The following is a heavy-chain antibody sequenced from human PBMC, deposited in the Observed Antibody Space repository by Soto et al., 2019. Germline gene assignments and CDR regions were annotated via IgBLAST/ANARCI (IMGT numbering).Heavy chain of an antibody. Sequence: ASVKVSCKASGYTFTSYYMHWVRQAPGLGLEWMGIINPSGGSTSYAQKFQGRVTMTRDTSTSTVYMELSSLRSEDTAVYYCARVNCGGDCYDYYYYGMDVWSQGTTVTVS. D-gene: IGHD2-21*02. CDR3: ARVNCGGDCYDYYYYGMDV. J-gene: IGHJ6*02. V-gene: IGHV1-46*01. CDR1: GYTFTSYY. CDR2: INPSGGST.